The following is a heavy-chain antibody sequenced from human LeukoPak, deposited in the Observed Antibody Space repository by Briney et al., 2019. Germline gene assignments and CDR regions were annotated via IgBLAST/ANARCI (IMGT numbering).Heavy chain of an antibody. CDR2: ISYDGSNK. CDR3: ARDSYVLSGSSHNFDY. CDR1: GFTFSSYA. D-gene: IGHD1-26*01. V-gene: IGHV3-30-3*01. J-gene: IGHJ4*02. Sequence: PGRSLRLSCAASGFTFSSYAVHWVRQAPGKGLEWVAVISYDGSNKYYADSVKGRFTISRDNSKNTLYLQMNSLRAEDTAVYYCARDSYVLSGSSHNFDYWGQGTLVTVSS.